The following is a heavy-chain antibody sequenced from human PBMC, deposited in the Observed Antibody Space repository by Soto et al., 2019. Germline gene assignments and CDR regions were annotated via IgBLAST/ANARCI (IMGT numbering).Heavy chain of an antibody. CDR3: ARPYDSSNSPRFDY. J-gene: IGHJ4*02. CDR1: GYRFTSYG. D-gene: IGHD3-22*01. Sequence: QVQLVQSGAEVKKPGASVKVSCKASGYRFTSYGIIWVRQAPGQGLEWMGWISAYNGNTKYAQKFQGRVTMTTDTSTSTAYMELRSLRSHDTAVYYCARPYDSSNSPRFDYWGQGTLVTVSS. CDR2: ISAYNGNT. V-gene: IGHV1-18*01.